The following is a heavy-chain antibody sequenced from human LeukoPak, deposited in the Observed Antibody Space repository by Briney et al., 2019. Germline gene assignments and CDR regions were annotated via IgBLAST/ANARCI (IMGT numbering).Heavy chain of an antibody. CDR2: ISGGHYPT. V-gene: IGHV3-23*01. CDR3: TKDPNGDYVGAFDP. D-gene: IGHD4-17*01. Sequence: GGSLRLSCAASGFSFSSFAMTWVRQAPGKGLEWVSSISGGHYPTYNTDSVKGRFTISRDNSKNTLYLQMNSLRADDTAVYYCTKDPNGDYVGAFDPWGQGTLVTVSS. CDR1: GFSFSSFA. J-gene: IGHJ5*02.